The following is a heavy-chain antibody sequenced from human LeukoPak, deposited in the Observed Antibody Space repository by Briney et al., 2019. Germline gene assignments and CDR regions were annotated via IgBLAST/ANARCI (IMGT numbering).Heavy chain of an antibody. CDR1: GFTVSSNY. CDR2: IYSGGST. V-gene: IGHV3-66*01. D-gene: IGHD3-9*01. J-gene: IGHJ4*02. CDR3: ARVRDVLRYFDWLSPDY. Sequence: GGSLRLSCAASGFTVSSNYMSWVRQAPGKGLEWVSVIYSGGSTYYADSVKGRFTISRDNAKNSLYLQMNSLRAEDTAVYYCARVRDVLRYFDWLSPDYWGQGTLVTVSS.